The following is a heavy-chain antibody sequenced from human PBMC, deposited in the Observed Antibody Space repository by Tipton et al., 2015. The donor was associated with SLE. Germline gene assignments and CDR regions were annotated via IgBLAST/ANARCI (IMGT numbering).Heavy chain of an antibody. Sequence: GSLRLSCAASGFTLSSYTMRWVRQAPGKGLEWVGRSKDKGNAYTTQYAVSAQGRFTISRDESKNSLYLQMNSLETEDTAVYYCARVSLTETLWELLDFWGQGTLVTVSS. D-gene: IGHD1-26*01. V-gene: IGHV3-72*01. CDR2: SKDKGNAYTT. J-gene: IGHJ4*02. CDR1: GFTLSSYT. CDR3: ARVSLTETLWELLDF.